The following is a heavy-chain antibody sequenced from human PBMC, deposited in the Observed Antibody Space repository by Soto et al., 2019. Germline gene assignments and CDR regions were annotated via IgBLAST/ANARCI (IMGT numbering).Heavy chain of an antibody. CDR2: IYYSGST. CDR1: CGSISSGDNY. Sequence: SETLSLTCTVSCGSISSGDNYWSWIRQPPGKGLEWIGNIYYSGSTYYNPSLGSRVSISVDTSRDQFSLKLSSVTAADTAVYYCARGPVVVVSAPYYFDYWGQGTRVTVSS. V-gene: IGHV4-30-4*01. CDR3: ARGPVVVVSAPYYFDY. D-gene: IGHD2-21*01. J-gene: IGHJ4*02.